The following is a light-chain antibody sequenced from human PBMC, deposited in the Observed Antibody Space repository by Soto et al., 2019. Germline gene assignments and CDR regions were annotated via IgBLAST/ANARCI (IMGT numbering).Light chain of an antibody. CDR1: QTVRNN. CDR3: QQHYNWPLP. J-gene: IGKJ4*01. V-gene: IGKV3-11*01. CDR2: DVS. Sequence: EIVLTQSPATLSLSPGERATLSCRASQTVRNNLAWHQQRPGQAPRLLIYDVSSRATGIPARFSGSGSGTDFTLNISSLEPEDFAVYYCQQHYNWPLPFGGGTKVEIK.